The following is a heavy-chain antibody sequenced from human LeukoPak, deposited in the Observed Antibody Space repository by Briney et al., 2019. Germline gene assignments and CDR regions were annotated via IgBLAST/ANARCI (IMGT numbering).Heavy chain of an antibody. CDR3: AREDPPYYFDS. Sequence: SETLSLTCTVSGGSISSSSYYWGWIRQPPGKGLEWIGSIYYSGSTYYNPSLKSRVTISVDTSKNQFSLKLSSVTAADTAVYYWAREDPPYYFDSGGRGPLVTVS. CDR2: IYYSGST. V-gene: IGHV4-39*01. CDR1: GGSISSSSYY. J-gene: IGHJ4*02.